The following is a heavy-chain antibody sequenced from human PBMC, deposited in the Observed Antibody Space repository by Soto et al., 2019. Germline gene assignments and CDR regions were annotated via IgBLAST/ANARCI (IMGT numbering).Heavy chain of an antibody. D-gene: IGHD3-22*01. CDR2: IWYDGSNK. J-gene: IGHJ4*02. CDR3: ARGLHYYDSSGYYALDY. Sequence: GGSLRLSCAASGFTFSSYGMHWVRQAPGKGLEWVAVIWYDGSNKYYADSVKGRFTISRDNSKNTLYLQMNSLRAEDTAVYYCARGLHYYDSSGYYALDYWGQGTLVTVSS. CDR1: GFTFSSYG. V-gene: IGHV3-33*01.